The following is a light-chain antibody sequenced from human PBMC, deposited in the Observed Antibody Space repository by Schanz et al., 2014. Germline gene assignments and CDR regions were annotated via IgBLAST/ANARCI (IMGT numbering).Light chain of an antibody. J-gene: IGLJ1*01. V-gene: IGLV2-14*03. CDR3: SSYTSSSRGV. Sequence: QSALTQPASVSGSPGQSITISCTGTSSDVGAYNHVSWYQQHPGKAPKLIIYDVYNRPSGVPDRFSGSKSGNTASLTVSGLQAEDEADYYCSSYTSSSRGVFGTGTKLTVL. CDR2: DVY. CDR1: SSDVGAYNH.